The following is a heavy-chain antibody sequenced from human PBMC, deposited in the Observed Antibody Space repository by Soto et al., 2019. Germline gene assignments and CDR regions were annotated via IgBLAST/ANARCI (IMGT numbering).Heavy chain of an antibody. D-gene: IGHD3-22*01. Sequence: EVQLVESGGGLVQPGGSLRLSCAASGFTFSSYSMNWVRQAPGKGLEWVSDISSSSSTIYYADSVKGRFTISRDNAKNSLYLQMNSLRDEDTAVYYCARDPVRYYYARRDRYFDYWGQGTLVTVSS. CDR3: ARDPVRYYYARRDRYFDY. CDR2: ISSSSSTI. CDR1: GFTFSSYS. V-gene: IGHV3-48*02. J-gene: IGHJ4*02.